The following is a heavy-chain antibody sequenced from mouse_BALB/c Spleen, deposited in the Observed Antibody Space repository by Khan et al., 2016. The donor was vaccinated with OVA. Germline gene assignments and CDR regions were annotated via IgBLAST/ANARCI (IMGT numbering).Heavy chain of an antibody. CDR2: INTYTGEP. CDR1: GYTFTNYG. J-gene: IGHJ1*01. V-gene: IGHV9-3-1*01. D-gene: IGHD2-14*01. CDR3: ARKNYRYDRYFDV. Sequence: QIQLVPSGPELKKPGETVKISCKASGYTFTNYGMNWVKQAPGKGLKWMGWINTYTGEPTYADDFKGRFAFSLETSASTAYLQINNLKNEDTATYFCARKNYRYDRYFDVWGAGTTVTVSS.